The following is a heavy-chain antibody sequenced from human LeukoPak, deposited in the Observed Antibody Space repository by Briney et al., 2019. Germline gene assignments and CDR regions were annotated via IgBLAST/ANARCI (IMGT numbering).Heavy chain of an antibody. J-gene: IGHJ4*02. CDR2: IYSGGST. D-gene: IGHD5-18*01. CDR1: GLTVSSNY. V-gene: IGHV3-53*01. CDR3: ASVDTAMVYFDY. Sequence: GGSLRLPCAASGLTVSSNYMSWVRQAPGKGLEWVSVIYSGGSTYYADSVKGRFTISRDNSKNTLYLQMNSLRAEDTAVYYCASVDTAMVYFDYWGQGTLVTVSS.